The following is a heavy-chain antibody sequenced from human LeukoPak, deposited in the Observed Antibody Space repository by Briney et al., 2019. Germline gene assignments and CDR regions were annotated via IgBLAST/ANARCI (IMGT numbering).Heavy chain of an antibody. V-gene: IGHV3-23*01. J-gene: IGHJ4*02. CDR1: GFIFSSYA. CDR3: AKLSPRGSEVVVITSFDY. D-gene: IGHD3-22*01. Sequence: GGSLRLSCAPSGFIFSSYAMSWVRQAPGKGLEWVSAISGSGGSTYYADSVKGRFTISRDNSKNTLYLQMNSLRAEDTAVYYCAKLSPRGSEVVVITSFDYWGQGTLVTVSS. CDR2: ISGSGGST.